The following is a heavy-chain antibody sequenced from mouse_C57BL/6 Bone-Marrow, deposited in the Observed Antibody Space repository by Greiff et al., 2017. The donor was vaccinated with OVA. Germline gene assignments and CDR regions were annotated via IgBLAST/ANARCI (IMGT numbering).Heavy chain of an antibody. J-gene: IGHJ4*01. CDR1: GFSLTSYG. Sequence: QVQLQQSGPGLVQPSQSLSITCTVSGFSLTSYGVHWVRQSPGKGLEWLGVIWSGGSTDYNEAFMSRLSINKDNSKSQVFFKMNSLQADDTAIYYCATYYGSPFYYAMDYWGQGTSVTVSS. D-gene: IGHD1-1*01. V-gene: IGHV2-5*01. CDR3: ATYYGSPFYYAMDY. CDR2: IWSGGST.